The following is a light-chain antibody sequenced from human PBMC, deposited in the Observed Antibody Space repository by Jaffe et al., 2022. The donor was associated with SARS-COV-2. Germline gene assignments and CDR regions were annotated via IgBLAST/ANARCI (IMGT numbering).Light chain of an antibody. Sequence: QSALTQPRSVSGSPGQSVTISCTGTSSDIGGYKYVSWYQQHPGKAPKLLIFDVSWRTSGVPDRFSASKSGNTASLTISGLLAEDEADYYCCSYAATYTLIFGGGTKLTVL. CDR3: CSYAATYTLI. CDR1: SSDIGGYKY. CDR2: DVS. V-gene: IGLV2-11*01. J-gene: IGLJ2*01.